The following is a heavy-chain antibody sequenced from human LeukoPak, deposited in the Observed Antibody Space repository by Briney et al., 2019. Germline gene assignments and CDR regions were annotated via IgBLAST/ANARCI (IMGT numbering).Heavy chain of an antibody. V-gene: IGHV3-30*02. CDR1: GFTLSKFG. CDR3: AKVPTHDDIMVVPPEMNYFDP. CDR2: IRSDGTTK. D-gene: IGHD2-2*01. J-gene: IGHJ5*02. Sequence: GGSLRLSCEVSGFTLSKFGMIWARQAPGKGLEWLTFIRSDGTTKYYATSVRGRFTISRDNSRDTLYLQMDSLRVEDTAMYYCAKVPTHDDIMVVPPEMNYFDPWGQGTLVTVSS.